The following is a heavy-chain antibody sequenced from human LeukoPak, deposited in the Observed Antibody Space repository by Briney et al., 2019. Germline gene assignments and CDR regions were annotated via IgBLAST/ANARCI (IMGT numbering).Heavy chain of an antibody. J-gene: IGHJ4*01. CDR2: IFFGGST. V-gene: IGHV4-39*01. Sequence: PETLSLTRSVSGGSIGNGDYYWGWIRQAPGKGLEWIGSIFFGGSTHYNPSLKSRATISVDTSKNQFSLKSTSVTAADAAMYYCARQLPTAAADTRGYFDYWGQGTVVTVSS. D-gene: IGHD6-25*01. CDR1: GGSIGNGDYY. CDR3: ARQLPTAAADTRGYFDY.